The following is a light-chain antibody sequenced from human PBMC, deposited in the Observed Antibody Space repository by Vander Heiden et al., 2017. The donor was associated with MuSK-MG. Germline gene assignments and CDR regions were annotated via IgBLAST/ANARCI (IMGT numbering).Light chain of an antibody. V-gene: IGKV3-11*01. Sequence: EIVLTQSPATLSLSPGERATLPCRASQSVSSSLAWYQQKPGQAPRLLIYRASDRATGIPARFSGSGSGTDFTLTISSLEPEDFAVYYCQQRSSWPLTFGGGTKVEIK. CDR3: QQRSSWPLT. CDR1: QSVSSS. CDR2: RAS. J-gene: IGKJ4*01.